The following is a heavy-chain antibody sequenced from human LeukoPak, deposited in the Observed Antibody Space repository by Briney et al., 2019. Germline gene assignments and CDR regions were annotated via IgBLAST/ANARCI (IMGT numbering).Heavy chain of an antibody. Sequence: SETLSLTCTVSGGSISSSSYYWGWIRQPPGKGLEWIGSIYYSGSTYYNPSLKSRVTISVDTSKNQFSLKLSSVTAADTAVYYCARHKLPDYYDSSGYQLDYWGQGTLVTVSS. CDR3: ARHKLPDYYDSSGYQLDY. D-gene: IGHD3-22*01. CDR2: IYYSGST. V-gene: IGHV4-39*01. CDR1: GGSISSSSYY. J-gene: IGHJ4*02.